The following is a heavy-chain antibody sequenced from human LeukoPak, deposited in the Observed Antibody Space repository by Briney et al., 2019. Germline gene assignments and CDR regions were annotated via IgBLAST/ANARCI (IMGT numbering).Heavy chain of an antibody. D-gene: IGHD1-26*01. Sequence: SGPALVKPTQTLTLTCTLSGFSLSTSGMRVTWIRQPPGKALEWLARIDWNDDKFYSTSLKTRLTISKDTSKSQVVLTMTNVDPVDTGTYYCARMGGNYQFDSWGQGTLVTVSS. CDR2: IDWNDDK. V-gene: IGHV2-70*04. CDR3: ARMGGNYQFDS. J-gene: IGHJ4*02. CDR1: GFSLSTSGMR.